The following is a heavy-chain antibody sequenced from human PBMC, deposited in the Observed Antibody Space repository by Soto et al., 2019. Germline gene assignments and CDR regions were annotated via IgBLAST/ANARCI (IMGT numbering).Heavy chain of an antibody. D-gene: IGHD5-12*01. CDR1: GYTFFTYD. CDR2: ISTYSGDT. V-gene: IGHV1-18*01. Sequence: QVHLVQSGVEVKTPGASVKVSCQASGYTFFTYDMSWVRQAPGQGLEWMGWISTYSGDTKYAQKFQGRVTMTTDTSTTTAYLELRSLRSDDTAVYSCARHLGPTTSENWFDPWAQGTLVTVSS. J-gene: IGHJ5*02. CDR3: ARHLGPTTSENWFDP.